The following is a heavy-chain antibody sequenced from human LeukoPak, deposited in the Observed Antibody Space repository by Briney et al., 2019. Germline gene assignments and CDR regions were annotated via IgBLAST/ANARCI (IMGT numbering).Heavy chain of an antibody. V-gene: IGHV3-11*01. CDR1: GFTFSDYY. Sequence: GGSLRLSCAASGFTFSDYYMSWIRQAPGKGLEWISYISDSAINTHYADSVKGRFTISRDNAKKLLVLEMKSLRSEDTAVYYCAAYYGSGSVNYYRGMDIWGQGTTVTVSS. CDR2: ISDSAINT. J-gene: IGHJ6*02. D-gene: IGHD3-10*01. CDR3: AAYYGSGSVNYYRGMDI.